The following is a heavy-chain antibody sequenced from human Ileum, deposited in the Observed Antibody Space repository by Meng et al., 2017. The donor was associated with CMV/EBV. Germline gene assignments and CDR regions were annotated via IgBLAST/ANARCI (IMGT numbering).Heavy chain of an antibody. Sequence: QVLLGQSGAEVRKPGASVKVSCQTSGYTFTDYYIHWVRQAPGQGLEWMGWINPKRGDTDFAQKFQGRVTLTRDTSINTVYMDLSSLRPDDTAVYYCARINIGSGGRWLDPWGQGTLVTVSS. V-gene: IGHV1-2*02. CDR1: GYTFTDYY. D-gene: IGHD2/OR15-2a*01. CDR2: INPKRGDT. J-gene: IGHJ5*02. CDR3: ARINIGSGGRWLDP.